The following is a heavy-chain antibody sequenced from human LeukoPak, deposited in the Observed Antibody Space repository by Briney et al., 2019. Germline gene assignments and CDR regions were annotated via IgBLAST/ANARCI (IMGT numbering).Heavy chain of an antibody. D-gene: IGHD4-11*01. CDR2: IWYDGSNK. CDR3: AKATTVTTPLVDY. J-gene: IGHJ4*02. V-gene: IGHV3-33*06. Sequence: GGSLRLSCAASGFTFSSYGMHWVRQAPGKGLEWVAVIWYDGSNKYYADSVKGRFTISRDNSKNTLYLRMNSLRAEDTAVYYCAKATTVTTPLVDYWGQGTLVTVSS. CDR1: GFTFSSYG.